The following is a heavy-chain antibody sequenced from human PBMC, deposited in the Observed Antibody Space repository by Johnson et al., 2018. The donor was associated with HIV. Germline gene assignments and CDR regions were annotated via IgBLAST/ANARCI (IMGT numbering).Heavy chain of an antibody. D-gene: IGHD3-22*01. V-gene: IGHV3-48*02. CDR1: GFTFSSYA. Sequence: VQLVESGGGVVQPGRSLRLSCAASGFTFSSYAMSWVRQAPGKGLEWVSYISSSGSTIYYADSVKGRFTISRDNAKNSLYLQMNSLRDEDTAFYYCARGRLISMIVSAGAFDIWGQGTMVTVSS. J-gene: IGHJ3*02. CDR3: ARGRLISMIVSAGAFDI. CDR2: ISSSGSTI.